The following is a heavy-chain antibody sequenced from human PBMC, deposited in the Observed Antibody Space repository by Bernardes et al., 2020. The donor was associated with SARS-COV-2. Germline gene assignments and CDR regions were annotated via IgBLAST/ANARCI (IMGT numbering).Heavy chain of an antibody. CDR3: ARLTTYSSGWLGGYYYGMDV. V-gene: IGHV3-33*01. J-gene: IGHJ6*02. D-gene: IGHD6-19*01. CDR1: GFTFSSYG. CDR2: IWYDGSNK. Sequence: GSLRLSCAASGFTFSSYGMHWVRQAPGKGLEWVAVIWYDGSNKYYADSVKGRFTISRDNSKNTLYLQMNSLRAEDSAVYYCARLTTYSSGWLGGYYYGMDVWGQGTTVTVSS.